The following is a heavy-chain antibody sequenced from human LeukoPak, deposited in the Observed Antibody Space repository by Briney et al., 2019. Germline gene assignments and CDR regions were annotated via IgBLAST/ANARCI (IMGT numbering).Heavy chain of an antibody. CDR3: TRPEYSSSSVWFDP. V-gene: IGHV3-73*01. CDR1: GFTFSGSA. Sequence: GGSLRLSCAASGFTFSGSAMHWVRQASGKGLEWVGRIRSKANSYATAYAASVKGRFTISRDDSKNTAYLQMNSLKTEDTAVYYCTRPEYSSSSVWFDPWGQGTLVTVSS. CDR2: IRSKANSYAT. D-gene: IGHD6-6*01. J-gene: IGHJ5*02.